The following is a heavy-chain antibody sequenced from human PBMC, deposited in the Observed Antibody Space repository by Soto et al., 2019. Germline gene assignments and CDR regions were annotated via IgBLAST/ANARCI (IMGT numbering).Heavy chain of an antibody. D-gene: IGHD2-2*01. V-gene: IGHV3-7*05. CDR3: ARDTPAYQLLKYYYYYGMDV. J-gene: IGHJ6*02. CDR1: GFTFSSYW. Sequence: GGSLRLSCAASGFTFSSYWMSWVRQAPGKGLEWVANIKQDGSEKYYVDSVKGRFTISRDNAKNSLYLQMNSLRAEDTAVYYCARDTPAYQLLKYYYYYGMDVWGQGTTVTVSS. CDR2: IKQDGSEK.